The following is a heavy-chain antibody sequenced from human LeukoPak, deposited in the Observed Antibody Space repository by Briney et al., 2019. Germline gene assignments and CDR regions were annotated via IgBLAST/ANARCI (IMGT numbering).Heavy chain of an antibody. CDR3: TRDPLRYLRVGHYDY. CDR1: GFTFSTSA. V-gene: IGHV3-21*01. J-gene: IGHJ4*02. CDR2: IDYDSSHI. D-gene: IGHD3-9*01. Sequence: PGGSLRLSCAASGFTFSTSAMNWVRQVPGKGLEWVSSIDYDSSHIYYAASVRGRSTISRDNARNSVYLQMDSLRVEDTAVYYCTRDPLRYLRVGHYDYWGQGTLVAVSS.